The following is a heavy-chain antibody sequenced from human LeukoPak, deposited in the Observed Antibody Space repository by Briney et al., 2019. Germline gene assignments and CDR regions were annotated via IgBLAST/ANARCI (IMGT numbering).Heavy chain of an antibody. V-gene: IGHV4-39*07. CDR3: ARGYSSSNAEYYFDY. Sequence: SETLSLTCTVSGGSISSTNYYWGWVRQPPGKGLEWIGSVYYTGSTYRKPALKSRVTISVDTSKNQFSLKLTSVTAADTAVYYCARGYSSSNAEYYFDYWGQGTLVTVSS. D-gene: IGHD6-13*01. CDR1: GGSISSTNYY. CDR2: VYYTGST. J-gene: IGHJ4*02.